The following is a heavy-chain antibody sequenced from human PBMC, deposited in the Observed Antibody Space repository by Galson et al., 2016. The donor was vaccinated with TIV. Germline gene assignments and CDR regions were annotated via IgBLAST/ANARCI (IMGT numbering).Heavy chain of an antibody. V-gene: IGHV4-59*01. D-gene: IGHD2-2*01. CDR3: AKAPGVSSPSWGLYDDDYSMDV. Sequence: SETLSLTCSVSGDSINNYYWNWIRQPPGEGLEWIGYVSYRGTTNYDPSLKSRVTISMDKSKNLFSLKLTSLTAADTAGYYCAKAPGVSSPSWGLYDDDYSMDVWGRGTTVIVSS. CDR1: GDSINNYY. CDR2: VSYRGTT. J-gene: IGHJ6*02.